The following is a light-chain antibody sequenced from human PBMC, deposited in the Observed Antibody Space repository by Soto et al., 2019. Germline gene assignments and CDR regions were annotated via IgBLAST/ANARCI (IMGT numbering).Light chain of an antibody. J-gene: IGLJ3*02. V-gene: IGLV2-23*02. Sequence: QSALTQPASVSRSPGQSITISCTGTSRDIGLYNLVSWYQQLPGKAPKLIIYEVNERPSGISDRFSGSKSGNTASLTISGLQDEDEADYYCCSYVGSSILMFGGGTKLTV. CDR1: SRDIGLYNL. CDR3: CSYVGSSILM. CDR2: EVN.